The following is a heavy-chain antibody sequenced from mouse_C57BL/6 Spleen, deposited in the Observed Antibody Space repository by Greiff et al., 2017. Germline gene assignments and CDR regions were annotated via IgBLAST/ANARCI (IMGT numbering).Heavy chain of an antibody. Sequence: QVQLQQSGPGLVQPSQSLSITCTVSGFSLTSYGVHWVRQSPGKGLAWLGVIWSGGSTDYNAAFISILSISKDNSKSQVFFQMNRLEVDDTAIYYCASAGTRAMDYWGQGTSVTVAS. J-gene: IGHJ4*01. CDR1: GFSLTSYG. CDR2: IWSGGST. D-gene: IGHD4-1*01. CDR3: ASAGTRAMDY. V-gene: IGHV2-2*01.